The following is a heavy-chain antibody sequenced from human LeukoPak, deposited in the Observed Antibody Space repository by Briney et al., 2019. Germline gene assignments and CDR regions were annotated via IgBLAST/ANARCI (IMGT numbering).Heavy chain of an antibody. CDR3: ARQFWSGYYMGY. Sequence: GGSLRLSCAASGFTFSSYWMSWVRQAPGKGLEWVANIKQDGSEKYYVDSVKGRFTISRDNAMNSLYLQMNSLRAEGTAVYYCARQFWSGYYMGYWGQGTLVTVSS. CDR1: GFTFSSYW. J-gene: IGHJ4*02. D-gene: IGHD3-3*02. V-gene: IGHV3-7*01. CDR2: IKQDGSEK.